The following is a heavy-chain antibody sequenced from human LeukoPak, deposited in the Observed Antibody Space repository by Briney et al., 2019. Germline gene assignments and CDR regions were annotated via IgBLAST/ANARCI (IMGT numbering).Heavy chain of an antibody. CDR3: ARDVAAARRGTTYYYYGMDV. V-gene: IGHV3-30-3*01. Sequence: GGSLRLSCAASGFTFGSYAMHWVRQAPGKGLEWVAVISYDGSNKYYADSVKGRFTISRDNSKNTLYLQMNSLRAEDTAVYYCARDVAAARRGTTYYYYGMDVWGQGTTVTVSS. D-gene: IGHD6-13*01. J-gene: IGHJ6*02. CDR1: GFTFGSYA. CDR2: ISYDGSNK.